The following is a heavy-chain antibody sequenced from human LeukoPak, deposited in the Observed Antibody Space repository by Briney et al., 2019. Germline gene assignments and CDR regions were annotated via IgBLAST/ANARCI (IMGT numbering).Heavy chain of an antibody. CDR3: ARGGTPITMIVVESNWFDP. D-gene: IGHD3-22*01. CDR1: GGSMNDYY. V-gene: IGHV4-59*01. CDR2: VYYSGST. Sequence: SETLSLTCSVSGGSMNDYYCTWIRQPPGKGLEWIGNVYYSGSTDSNPSLKSRLTMSVDTSKNQFSMELSSVTAADTAVYYCARGGTPITMIVVESNWFDPWGQGTRVTVSS. J-gene: IGHJ5*02.